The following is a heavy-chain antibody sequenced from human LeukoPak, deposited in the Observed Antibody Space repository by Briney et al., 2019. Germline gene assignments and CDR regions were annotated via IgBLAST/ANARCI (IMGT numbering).Heavy chain of an antibody. CDR1: GFTFSSCG. CDR2: ISYDGSNK. CDR3: AKDLGYCSGGSCYEIDY. J-gene: IGHJ4*02. V-gene: IGHV3-30*18. D-gene: IGHD2-15*01. Sequence: PGGSLRLSCAASGFTFSSCGMHWVRQAPGKGLEWVAVISYDGSNKYYADSVKGRFTISRDNSKNTLYLQMNSLRAEDTAVYYCAKDLGYCSGGSCYEIDYWGQGTLVTVSS.